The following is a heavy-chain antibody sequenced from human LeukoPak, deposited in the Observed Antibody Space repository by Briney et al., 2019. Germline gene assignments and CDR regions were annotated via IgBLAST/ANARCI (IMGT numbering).Heavy chain of an antibody. CDR1: GDSISSYY. V-gene: IGHV4-59*01. D-gene: IGHD4-17*01. CDR3: ATSTVMNEYCFDY. Sequence: SETLSLTCTVSGDSISSYYWSWIRQPPGKGLEWIGYIYHSGSTNYNPSLKSRVTISVDTSKYQFSLKLSSVTAADTAVYYCATSTVMNEYCFDYWAQGTLVTVSS. J-gene: IGHJ4*02. CDR2: IYHSGST.